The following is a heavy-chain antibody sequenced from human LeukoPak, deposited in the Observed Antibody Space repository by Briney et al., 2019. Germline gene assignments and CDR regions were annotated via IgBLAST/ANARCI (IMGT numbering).Heavy chain of an antibody. D-gene: IGHD3-10*01. Sequence: GGSLRLSCAASGFTFSNYGMSWVRQAPGKGLEWVSAISGSGGSTYYAGSVKGRFTISRDNSKNTLYLQMNSLRAEDTAVYYCAKDQDYYGSGSSPDYWGQGTLVTVSS. V-gene: IGHV3-23*01. CDR2: ISGSGGST. J-gene: IGHJ4*02. CDR1: GFTFSNYG. CDR3: AKDQDYYGSGSSPDY.